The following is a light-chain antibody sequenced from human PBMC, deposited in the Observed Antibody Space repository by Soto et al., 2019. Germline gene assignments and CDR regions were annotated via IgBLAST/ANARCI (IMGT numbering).Light chain of an antibody. CDR3: QQYGTSPLT. J-gene: IGKJ4*01. Sequence: EIVMTQSPVSLSVSPGERATLSCRASQSVSDKLAWYQQKPGQAPRLLIYGASSRATGIPDRFSGSGSGTDFTLTISRLEPEDFAVYYCQQYGTSPLTFGGGTKVDIK. CDR1: QSVSDK. V-gene: IGKV3-20*01. CDR2: GAS.